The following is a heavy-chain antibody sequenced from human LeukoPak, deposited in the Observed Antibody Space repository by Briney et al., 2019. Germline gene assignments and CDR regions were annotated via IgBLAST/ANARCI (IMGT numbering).Heavy chain of an antibody. CDR2: MNPNSGNT. CDR3: ARGGDLYDFWSGYYNP. D-gene: IGHD3-3*01. V-gene: IGHV1-8*03. Sequence: GASVKVSCKASGYTFTSYDINWVRQATGQGLEWIGWMNPNSGNTGYAQKFQGRVTITRNTSISTAYMELSSLRSEDTAVNYCARGGDLYDFWSGYYNPWGQGTLVTVSS. CDR1: GYTFTSYD. J-gene: IGHJ5*02.